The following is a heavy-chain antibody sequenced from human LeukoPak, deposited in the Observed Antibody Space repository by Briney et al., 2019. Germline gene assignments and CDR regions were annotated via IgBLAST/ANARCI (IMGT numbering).Heavy chain of an antibody. J-gene: IGHJ4*02. CDR1: GFTVSSNY. CDR2: IYSGGGT. CDR3: ARDPTYYYFDY. Sequence: GGSLRLSCAASGFTVSSNYMSWVRQAPGKGLQWVLVIYSGGGTYYADSVKGRFTISRDNSKNTLYLQMNNVRPEDTAMYYCARDPTYYYFDYWGQGTLVTVSP. D-gene: IGHD1-26*01. V-gene: IGHV3-66*02.